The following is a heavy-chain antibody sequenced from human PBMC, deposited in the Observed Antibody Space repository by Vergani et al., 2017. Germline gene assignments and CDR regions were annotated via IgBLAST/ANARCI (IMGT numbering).Heavy chain of an antibody. J-gene: IGHJ4*02. CDR3: AGDYLDFSGSGSPYYFDH. V-gene: IGHV3-11*04. CDR1: GFFFSDYY. Sequence: VQLVESGGGLVQPGGSLRLSCTASGFFFSDYYMSWLRQAPGKGLEWISYIASSNTTVYYADSVKGRFTISRDNAKNSLYLEMNSLRAEDTAVYYCAGDYLDFSGSGSPYYFDHWGQGTQVTVSS. CDR2: IASSNTTV. D-gene: IGHD3-10*01.